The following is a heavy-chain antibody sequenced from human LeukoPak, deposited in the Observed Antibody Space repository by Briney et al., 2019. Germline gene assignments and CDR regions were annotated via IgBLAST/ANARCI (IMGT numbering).Heavy chain of an antibody. CDR3: ATAHEKWELREGYFDY. D-gene: IGHD1-26*01. CDR2: FDPEDGET. CDR1: GYTLTELS. J-gene: IGHJ4*02. V-gene: IGHV1-24*01. Sequence: ASVKVSCKVSGYTLTELSMHWVRQAPGKGLEWMGGFDPEDGETIYAQKFQGRVTMTEDTSTDTAYVELSSLRSEDTAVYYCATAHEKWELREGYFDYWGQGTLVTVSS.